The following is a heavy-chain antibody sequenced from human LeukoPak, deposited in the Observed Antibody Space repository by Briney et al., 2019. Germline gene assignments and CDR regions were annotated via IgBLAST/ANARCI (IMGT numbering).Heavy chain of an antibody. D-gene: IGHD3-22*01. CDR3: AKDLAVDYYDSSGYSDY. CDR2: ISGSGGST. CDR1: GFTFSSYA. Sequence: PGGSLRLSCAASGFTFSSYAMSWVRQAPGKGLEWVSAISGSGGSTYYADSVKGRFTISRDNSKNTLYPQMNSLRAEDTAVYYCAKDLAVDYYDSSGYSDYWGQGTLVTVSS. V-gene: IGHV3-23*01. J-gene: IGHJ4*02.